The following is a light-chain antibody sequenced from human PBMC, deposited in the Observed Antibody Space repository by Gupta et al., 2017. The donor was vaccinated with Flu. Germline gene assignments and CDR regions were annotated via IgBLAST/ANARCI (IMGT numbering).Light chain of an antibody. J-gene: IGKJ5*01. CDR1: QDINTF. CDR2: GAS. Sequence: DRGSMTGRAGQDINTFLAWFQQRPGKAPKSLIYGASTLESEVPARFSASGFGTEFILTIDGLQPEDLAAYYCQQYRSYPVTFGQGTRLEIK. CDR3: QQYRSYPVT. V-gene: IGKV1-16*01.